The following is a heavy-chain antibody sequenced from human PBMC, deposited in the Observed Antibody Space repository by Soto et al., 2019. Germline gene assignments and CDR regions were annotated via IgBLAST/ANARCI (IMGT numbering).Heavy chain of an antibody. D-gene: IGHD3-22*01. V-gene: IGHV3-15*07. CDR1: GFIFSNAW. CDR3: TTDHPYNYDSSCYDH. J-gene: IGHJ4*02. CDR2: IKSKTDGGTT. Sequence: GSLRLSCGGSGFIFSNAWINWVRQAPGRGLEWVGHIKSKTDGGTTDYAAPVKGRCTISRDDSTNTVFLQMNNLKTEDTAVYYCTTDHPYNYDSSCYDHWGPGTLVTVSS.